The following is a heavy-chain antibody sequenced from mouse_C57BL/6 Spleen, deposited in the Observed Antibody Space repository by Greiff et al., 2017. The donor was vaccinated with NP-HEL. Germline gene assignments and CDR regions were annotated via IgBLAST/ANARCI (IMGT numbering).Heavy chain of an antibody. J-gene: IGHJ4*01. CDR2: IYPGDGDT. CDR3: ARLRGYYAMDY. D-gene: IGHD1-1*01. V-gene: IGHV1-82*01. Sequence: QVQLQQSGPELVKPGASVKISCKASGYAFSSSWMNWVKQRPGKGLEWIGRIYPGDGDTNYNGKFKGKATLTADKSSSTAYMQLSSLTSEDSAVYFCARLRGYYAMDYWGQGTSVTVSS. CDR1: GYAFSSSW.